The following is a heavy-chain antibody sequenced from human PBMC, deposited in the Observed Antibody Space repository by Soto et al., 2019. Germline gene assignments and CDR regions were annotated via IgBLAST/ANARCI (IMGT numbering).Heavy chain of an antibody. CDR3: ARTRSFTLGFYYDGMDV. D-gene: IGHD6-6*01. J-gene: IGHJ6*02. CDR2: IYPGDSDT. Sequence: PGASLKISCQGSGYSFASYWIGWVAQMPGKDLEWMGIIYPGDSDTRYSPSFQGQVTISADKSLRTAYLQWTSLKASDTALYYCARTRSFTLGFYYDGMDVWGQGATVTVSS. V-gene: IGHV5-51*01. CDR1: GYSFASYW.